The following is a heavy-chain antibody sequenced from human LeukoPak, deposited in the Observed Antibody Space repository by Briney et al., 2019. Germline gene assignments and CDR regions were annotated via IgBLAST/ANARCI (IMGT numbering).Heavy chain of an antibody. CDR3: ASTRGYYYMDV. V-gene: IGHV7-4-1*02. Sequence: GASVKVSCKASGNTFTTNAINWVRQAPGQGLEWMGWIKANTGNPTYAPAFTGQFVFSLDTSVSTAYLEISSLTAEDTGVYYCASTRGYYYMDVWGKGTTVTVSS. D-gene: IGHD5-24*01. J-gene: IGHJ6*03. CDR2: IKANTGNP. CDR1: GNTFTTNA.